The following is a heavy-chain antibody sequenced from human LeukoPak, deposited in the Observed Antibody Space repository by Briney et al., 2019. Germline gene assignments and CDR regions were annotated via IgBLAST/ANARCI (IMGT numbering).Heavy chain of an antibody. V-gene: IGHV4-39*07. CDR2: IYYSGST. J-gene: IGHJ6*03. CDR1: GGSISSSSYY. D-gene: IGHD6-19*01. CDR3: ARDERSVAGTSYYYYYMDV. Sequence: PSETLSLTCTVSGGSISSSSYYWGWLRQPPGTGLEWFGIIYYSGSTYYNPSLKSRVTISVDTSKNQFSLKLSSVTAADTAVYDCARDERSVAGTSYYYYYMDVWGKGTTVTVSS.